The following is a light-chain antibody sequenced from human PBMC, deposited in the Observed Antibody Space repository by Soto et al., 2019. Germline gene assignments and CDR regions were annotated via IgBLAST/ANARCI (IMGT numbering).Light chain of an antibody. CDR2: DSS. V-gene: IGKV3-11*01. J-gene: IGKJ5*01. CDR3: QHRSSWPVT. Sequence: EVVLTQSPVTLSLSPGGRATLSCRASQSVQSYLAWYQQKPGQAPRLLIYDSSNRATGVPARFSGSGSGTDFTLTISTLEPEDFAVYYCQHRSSWPVTFGQGTRLEIK. CDR1: QSVQSY.